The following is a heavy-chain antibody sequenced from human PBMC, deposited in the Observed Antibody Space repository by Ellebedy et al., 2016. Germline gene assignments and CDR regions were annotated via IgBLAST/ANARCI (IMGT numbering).Heavy chain of an antibody. CDR2: INHSGST. V-gene: IGHV4-39*07. J-gene: IGHJ3*02. CDR3: ARNDYVLDAFDI. D-gene: IGHD3-10*02. CDR1: GGSISSSSYY. Sequence: GSLRLXXTVSGGSISSSSYYWGWIRQPPGKGLEWIGEINHSGSTNYNPSLKSRVTISVDTSKNQFSLKLSSVTAADTAVYYCARNDYVLDAFDIWGQGTMVTVSS.